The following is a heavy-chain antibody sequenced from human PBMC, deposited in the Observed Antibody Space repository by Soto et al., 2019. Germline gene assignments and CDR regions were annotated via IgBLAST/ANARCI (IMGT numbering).Heavy chain of an antibody. Sequence: EVHLMESGGGLVQPGGSLRLSCVGSGITLSSHWMAWVRQAPGKGLEWVANIKEDGSEKYYVDSVKGRFTISRDNAKTSLYLQMNSLRAEDTAVYYCATNHYRAFDIWGQGTMVTVSS. CDR2: IKEDGSEK. D-gene: IGHD3-16*02. CDR1: GITLSSHW. V-gene: IGHV3-7*02. J-gene: IGHJ3*02. CDR3: ATNHYRAFDI.